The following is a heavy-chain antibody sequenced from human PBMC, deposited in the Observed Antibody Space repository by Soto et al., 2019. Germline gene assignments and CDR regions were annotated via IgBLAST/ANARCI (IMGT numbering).Heavy chain of an antibody. V-gene: IGHV3-9*01. Sequence: EVQLVESGGGLVQPGRSLRLSCAASGFTFDDYAMHWVRQAPGKGLEWVSGISWNSGSIGYADSVKGRFPISRDNAKNSLFLQMDSLRAEDTALYYCAKGRRGYSYGSGNYYYYYYMDVWGKGTTVTVSS. CDR3: AKGRRGYSYGSGNYYYYYYMDV. J-gene: IGHJ6*03. CDR2: ISWNSGSI. CDR1: GFTFDDYA. D-gene: IGHD5-18*01.